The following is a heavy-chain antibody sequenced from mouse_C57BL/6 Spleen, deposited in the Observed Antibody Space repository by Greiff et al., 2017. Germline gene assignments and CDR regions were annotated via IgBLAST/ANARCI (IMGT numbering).Heavy chain of an antibody. V-gene: IGHV2-9-1*01. D-gene: IGHD3-2*02. CDR1: GFSLTSYA. Sequence: VMLVESGPGLVAPSQSLSITCTVSGFSLTSYAISWVRQPPGKGLEWLGVIWTGGGTNYNSALKSRLSISKDNSKSQVFLKMNSLQTDDTARYYCARDSSGSLGEDYFDYWGQGTTLTVSS. CDR3: ARDSSGSLGEDYFDY. CDR2: IWTGGGT. J-gene: IGHJ2*01.